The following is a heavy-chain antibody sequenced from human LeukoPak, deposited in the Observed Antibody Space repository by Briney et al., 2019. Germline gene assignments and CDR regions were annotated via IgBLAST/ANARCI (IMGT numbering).Heavy chain of an antibody. Sequence: GGSLRLSCAASGFTFSSYGMHWVRQAPGKGLEWVAFIRYDGSNKYYADSVKGRFTISRDNSKNTLFLQMNSLRADDTAVYYCAQMHHSSGFVSDYWGQGTLVTVSS. CDR2: IRYDGSNK. D-gene: IGHD3-22*01. J-gene: IGHJ4*02. V-gene: IGHV3-30*02. CDR1: GFTFSSYG. CDR3: AQMHHSSGFVSDY.